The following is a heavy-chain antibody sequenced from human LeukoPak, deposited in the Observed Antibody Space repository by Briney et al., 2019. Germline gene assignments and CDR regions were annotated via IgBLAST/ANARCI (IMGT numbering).Heavy chain of an antibody. V-gene: IGHV3-53*01. CDR3: ARNPQSTQQLVSY. D-gene: IGHD6-13*01. Sequence: PGGSLRLSCAGSLFTVSTKYMTWVRQVPGKGLEWVAVIYSDGSTYYADSVKGRFTISRDNSKNTLYLQMNSLRAEDTAVYYCARNPQSTQQLVSYWGQGTLVTVSS. CDR2: IYSDGST. J-gene: IGHJ4*02. CDR1: LFTVSTKY.